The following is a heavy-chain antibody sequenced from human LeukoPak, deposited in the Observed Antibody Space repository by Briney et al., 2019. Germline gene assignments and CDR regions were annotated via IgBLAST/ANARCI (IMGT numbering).Heavy chain of an antibody. Sequence: ASVKVSCKASGYTFTSYGISWVRQAPGQGLEWMGWISAYNGNTNYAQKLQGRVTMTTDTSTSKAYMELRSLRSDDTAVYYCARDYCSGGSCYSGLFDYWGQGTLVTVSS. CDR1: GYTFTSYG. CDR3: ARDYCSGGSCYSGLFDY. CDR2: ISAYNGNT. J-gene: IGHJ4*02. D-gene: IGHD2-15*01. V-gene: IGHV1-18*01.